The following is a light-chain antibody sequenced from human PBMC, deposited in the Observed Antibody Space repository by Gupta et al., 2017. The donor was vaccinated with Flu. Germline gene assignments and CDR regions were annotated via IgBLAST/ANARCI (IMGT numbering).Light chain of an antibody. CDR1: QTITNW. CDR2: KAS. V-gene: IGKV1-5*03. Sequence: DMLMSPSPSTLYASIGDSVTITCRASQTITNWLGWYQQKPGKAPKLLINKASTLESGVPARFNGSGSGTEFNLTISSLQPDDFATYYCQQHKSYSSFGQGTKLEIK. CDR3: QQHKSYSS. J-gene: IGKJ2*03.